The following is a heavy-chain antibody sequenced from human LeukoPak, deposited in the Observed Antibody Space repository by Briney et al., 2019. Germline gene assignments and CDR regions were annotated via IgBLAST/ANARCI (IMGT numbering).Heavy chain of an antibody. D-gene: IGHD3-22*01. CDR3: ARGSPPRRNYDSRGYYSYYFDY. V-gene: IGHV3-23*01. J-gene: IGHJ4*02. CDR1: GFTFSSYG. CDR2: ISGSGGST. Sequence: GGSLRLSCAASGFTFSSYGMSWVRQAPGKGLEWVSAISGSGGSTYYADSVKGRFTISRDNSKNTLCLQMNSLRAEDTAVYYCARGSPPRRNYDSRGYYSYYFDYWGQGTLVTVSS.